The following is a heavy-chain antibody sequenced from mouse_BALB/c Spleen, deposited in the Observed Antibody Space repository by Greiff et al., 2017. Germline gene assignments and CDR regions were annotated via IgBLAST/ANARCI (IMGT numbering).Heavy chain of an antibody. J-gene: IGHJ3*01. CDR3: ARRGYGSSYGGWFAY. CDR1: GFSLTSYG. Sequence: QVQLQQSGPGLVAPSQSLSITCTVSGFSLTSYGVHWVRQPPGKGLEWLGVIWAGGSTNYNSALMSRLSISKDNSKSQVFLKMNSLQTDDTAMYYCARRGYGSSYGGWFAYWGQGTLVTVSA. V-gene: IGHV2-9*02. CDR2: IWAGGST. D-gene: IGHD1-1*01.